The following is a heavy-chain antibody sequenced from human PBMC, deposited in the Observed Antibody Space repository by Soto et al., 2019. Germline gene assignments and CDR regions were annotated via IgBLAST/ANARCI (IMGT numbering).Heavy chain of an antibody. Sequence: NPGGSLRLSCAASGFTFSDYYMSWIRQAPGKGLEWVSYISSSSSYTNYADSVKGRFTISRDNAKNSLYLQMNSLRAEDTAVYYCARYEQQLKLGILTTSYYYGMDVWGQGTTVTVSS. CDR2: ISSSSSYT. CDR1: GFTFSDYY. V-gene: IGHV3-11*06. D-gene: IGHD6-13*01. J-gene: IGHJ6*02. CDR3: ARYEQQLKLGILTTSYYYGMDV.